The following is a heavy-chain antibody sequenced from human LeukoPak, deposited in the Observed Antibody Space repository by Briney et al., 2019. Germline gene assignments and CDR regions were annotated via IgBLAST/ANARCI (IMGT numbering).Heavy chain of an antibody. V-gene: IGHV4-39*01. D-gene: IGHD3-22*01. CDR2: TYESGST. CDR1: GASVSGKNFC. CDR3: ATNRYYDSSGYYSLDY. Sequence: PSETLSLTCTVSGASVSGKNFCWGWIRQPPGKGLEWIGSTYESGSTYYNPSLKSRIAISVHTSKNQFSLTLSSVTAADTAVYYCATNRYYDSSGYYSLDYWGQGTLVTVSS. J-gene: IGHJ4*02.